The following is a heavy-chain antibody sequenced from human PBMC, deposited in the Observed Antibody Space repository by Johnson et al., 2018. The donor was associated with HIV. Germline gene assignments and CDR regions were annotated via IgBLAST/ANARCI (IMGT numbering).Heavy chain of an antibody. Sequence: QVQLVESWGGVVQPGRSLRLSCVASGFTFSNHAFYWVRQAPGKGLEWVAVISYDGTNENHADYVKGRFTISRDNSKNTLYLEMNGLRAEDTAVYYCARDLTGSYAVDIWGHGTMVTVSS. CDR2: ISYDGTNE. CDR1: GFTFSNHA. CDR3: ARDLTGSYAVDI. V-gene: IGHV3-30*04. D-gene: IGHD1-26*01. J-gene: IGHJ3*02.